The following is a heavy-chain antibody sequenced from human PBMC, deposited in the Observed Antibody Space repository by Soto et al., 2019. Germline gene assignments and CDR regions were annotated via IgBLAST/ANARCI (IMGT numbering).Heavy chain of an antibody. D-gene: IGHD3-16*01. CDR1: GFTFRRYV. CDR3: ARWGPTGGLDV. V-gene: IGHV3-30*19. Sequence: QVQLVESGGGVVQPGTSLRVSCVGSGFTFRRYVIHWVRQAPGKGLEWVALTSYDGSDKYYGDSVRGRFTISRDNSRNTVDLQMNSLRLEDTTLYYCARWGPTGGLDVWCQGTLVSVSS. J-gene: IGHJ1*01. CDR2: TSYDGSDK.